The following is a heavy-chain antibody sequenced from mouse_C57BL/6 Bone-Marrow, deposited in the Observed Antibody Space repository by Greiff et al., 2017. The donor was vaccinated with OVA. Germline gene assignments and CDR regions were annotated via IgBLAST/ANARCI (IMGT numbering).Heavy chain of an antibody. Sequence: SGAGLLKPGASVRLSCKATGYTFTGYWLKWVKRRPGLGLEGIGEILPGSGRTNYNEKFKGKATFTADTSSNTAYMQLSSLTTEDSAIYYCARDDYGSSLDYWGQGTTLTVSS. CDR3: ARDDYGSSLDY. D-gene: IGHD1-1*01. CDR1: GYTFTGYW. V-gene: IGHV1-9*01. J-gene: IGHJ2*01. CDR2: ILPGSGRT.